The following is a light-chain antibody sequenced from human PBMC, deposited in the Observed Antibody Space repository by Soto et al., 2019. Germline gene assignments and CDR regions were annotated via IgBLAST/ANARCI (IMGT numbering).Light chain of an antibody. V-gene: IGKV1-39*01. CDR1: QSITTY. Sequence: GYRVSIPCRASQSITTYLNWYQQKPGKAPKLLIYAASNLQSGVPSRFSGSGSGTDFTLTISSLQPEDFATYYCQHYNSYSEAFGQGTKVDIK. CDR2: AAS. CDR3: QHYNSYSEA. J-gene: IGKJ1*01.